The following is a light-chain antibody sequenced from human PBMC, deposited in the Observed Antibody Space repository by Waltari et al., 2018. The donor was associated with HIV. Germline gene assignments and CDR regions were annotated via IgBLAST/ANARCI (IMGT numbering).Light chain of an antibody. Sequence: QVVLTQSPSASASLGASVNLTCTLSSGHSKYAIAWHQQQPEKGPRYLLRLSTNGSHTKGDGIPGRFSGSSSGAERYLVISSLQSEDGADYYCQTWDTGIQVFGGGTKLTVL. J-gene: IGLJ3*02. CDR2: LSTNGSH. V-gene: IGLV4-69*01. CDR3: QTWDTGIQV. CDR1: SGHSKYA.